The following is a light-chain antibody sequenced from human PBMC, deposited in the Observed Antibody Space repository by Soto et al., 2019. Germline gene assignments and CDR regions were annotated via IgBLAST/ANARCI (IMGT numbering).Light chain of an antibody. Sequence: QLVLTQPPSASGTPGQRVTISCSGSSSNIGSNTVNWYQQLPGTAPKLLIYSNNQRPSGVPDRFSGSNSGTSASLAIGGLQSEGESDYYCAAWDVSLHGPGFGGGTQLTVL. V-gene: IGLV1-44*01. CDR3: AAWDVSLHGPG. CDR1: SSNIGSNT. CDR2: SNN. J-gene: IGLJ7*01.